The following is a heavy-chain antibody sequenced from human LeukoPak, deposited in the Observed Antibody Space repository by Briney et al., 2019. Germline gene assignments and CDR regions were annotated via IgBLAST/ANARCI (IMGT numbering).Heavy chain of an antibody. Sequence: SVKVSCKASGGTFSSYAISWVRQAPGQGLEWMGGIIPIFGTANYAQKFQGRVTITADESTSTAYMELSSLRSEDTAVYYCARASSIFGVVIADAFDIWGQGTMVTVSS. CDR1: GGTFSSYA. CDR2: IIPIFGTA. CDR3: ARASSIFGVVIADAFDI. D-gene: IGHD3-3*01. J-gene: IGHJ3*02. V-gene: IGHV1-69*13.